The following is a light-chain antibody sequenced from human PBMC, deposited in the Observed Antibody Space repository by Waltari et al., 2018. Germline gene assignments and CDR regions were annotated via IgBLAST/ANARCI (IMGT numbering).Light chain of an antibody. CDR3: QTGGHGTWV. V-gene: IGLV4-69*01. CDR1: SGHTSNL. J-gene: IGLJ3*02. CDR2: VNSDGSH. Sequence: QLLLTQSPSASASLGASVKLTCTLSSGHTSNLIAWHQQQPEKGPRYLMKVNSDGSHSKGHGIPDRFSGSSSGAERXLTISSVQSEDEADYYCQTGGHGTWVFGGGTKLTVL.